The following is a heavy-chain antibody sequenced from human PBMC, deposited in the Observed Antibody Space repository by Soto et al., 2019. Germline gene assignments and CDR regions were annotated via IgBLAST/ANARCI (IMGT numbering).Heavy chain of an antibody. CDR2: IHSDGSST. J-gene: IGHJ3*01. D-gene: IGHD1-26*01. V-gene: IGHV3-74*01. CDR3: QSGDRGAFDL. Sequence: EVQLVESGGGLVRPGGSLRLSCAASGFTFSYYWMHWVRQAPGKGLVWVSRIHSDGSSTTYADFVKGRFIISRDNSRNTVDLKMNSVSVEDTAVYHWQSGDRGAFDLWGQGTVVTVSS. CDR1: GFTFSYYW.